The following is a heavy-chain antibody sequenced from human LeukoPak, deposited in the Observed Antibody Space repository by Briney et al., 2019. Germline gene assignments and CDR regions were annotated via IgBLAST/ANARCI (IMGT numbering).Heavy chain of an antibody. Sequence: ASVKVSCKASGYTFTSYGVSWVRQAPGQGLEWMGWISAYNGNTNYAQKLQGRVTMTTDTSTSTAYMELRSLRSDDTAVYYCARVRSGYSGYDSDYWGQGTLVTVSS. D-gene: IGHD5-12*01. J-gene: IGHJ4*02. CDR1: GYTFTSYG. V-gene: IGHV1-18*04. CDR2: ISAYNGNT. CDR3: ARVRSGYSGYDSDY.